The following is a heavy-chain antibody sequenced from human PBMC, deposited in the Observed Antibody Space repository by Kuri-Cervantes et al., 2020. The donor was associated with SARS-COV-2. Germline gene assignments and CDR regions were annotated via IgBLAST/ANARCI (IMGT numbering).Heavy chain of an antibody. J-gene: IGHJ4*02. CDR2: INAGNGNT. Sequence: ASVKVSCKASGYTFTSYAMHWVRQAPGQRLEWMGWINAGNGNTKYSQKFQGRVTFTSDTSASTAYMELSSLRSEDTAVYYCARRFPYGGIGDLDYWGQGALVTVSS. D-gene: IGHD4-23*01. V-gene: IGHV1-3*01. CDR3: ARRFPYGGIGDLDY. CDR1: GYTFTSYA.